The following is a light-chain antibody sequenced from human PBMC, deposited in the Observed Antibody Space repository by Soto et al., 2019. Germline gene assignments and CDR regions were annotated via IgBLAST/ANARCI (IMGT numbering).Light chain of an antibody. CDR1: SSDVGGYNY. J-gene: IGLJ1*01. CDR3: SSYAGSSNV. CDR2: EVN. V-gene: IGLV2-8*01. Sequence: QSALTQPPSASGSPGQSVAISCTGTSSDVGGYNYVSWYQQHPGKAPKLMIYEVNKRPSGVPDRFSGAKSGNTASLTVSVLQAEDKADYYCSSYAGSSNVFGTGTKLTVL.